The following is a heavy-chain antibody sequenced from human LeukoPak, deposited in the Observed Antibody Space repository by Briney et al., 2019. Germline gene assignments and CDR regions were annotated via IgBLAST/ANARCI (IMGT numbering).Heavy chain of an antibody. J-gene: IGHJ6*02. CDR3: AKSVATISKGIDV. CDR2: ISGSGGNT. D-gene: IGHD5-12*01. Sequence: GGSLRLSCAASGFTFSNYAMSWVRRAPGKGLEWVSVISGSGGNTYYAHSVKGRFTLSRDNSKNTLYLQMNSLRAEDTAVYYCAKSVATISKGIDVWGHGTTVTVSS. CDR1: GFTFSNYA. V-gene: IGHV3-23*01.